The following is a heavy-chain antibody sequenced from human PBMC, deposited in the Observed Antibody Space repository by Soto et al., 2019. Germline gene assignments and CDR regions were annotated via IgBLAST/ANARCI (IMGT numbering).Heavy chain of an antibody. CDR3: ARDFSSSWHLPSPTTDY. V-gene: IGHV3-30-3*01. Sequence: GGSLRLSCAASGFTFSSYAMHWVRQAPGKGLEWVAVISYDGSNKYYADSVKGRFTISRDNSKNTLYLQMNSLRAEDTAVYYCARDFSSSWHLPSPTTDYWGQGTLVTVSS. CDR1: GFTFSSYA. J-gene: IGHJ4*02. CDR2: ISYDGSNK. D-gene: IGHD6-13*01.